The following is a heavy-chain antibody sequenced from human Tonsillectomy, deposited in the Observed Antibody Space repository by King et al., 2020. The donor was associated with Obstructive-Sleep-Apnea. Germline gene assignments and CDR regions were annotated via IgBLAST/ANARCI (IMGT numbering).Heavy chain of an antibody. V-gene: IGHV4-34*01. CDR3: ARVHSSGWYESVIYYYYGMDV. Sequence: VQLQQWGAGLLKPSETLSLTCAVYGGSFSGYYWSWIRQPPGKGLEGIGEINHSGSTNYNPSLKSRVTISVDTSKNQFSLKLSSVTAADTAVYYCARVHSSGWYESVIYYYYGMDVWGQGTTVTVSS. CDR2: INHSGST. CDR1: GGSFSGYY. D-gene: IGHD6-19*01. J-gene: IGHJ6*02.